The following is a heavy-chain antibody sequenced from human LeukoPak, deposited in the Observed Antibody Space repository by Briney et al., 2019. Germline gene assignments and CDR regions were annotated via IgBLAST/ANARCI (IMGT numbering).Heavy chain of an antibody. Sequence: GGSLRLSCAASGFTFYDYGMSWVRQAPGKGLEWVSGINWNGGSTGYADSVKGRFTISRDNAKNSLYLQMNSLRAEDTAVYYCGALYGGFDSWGQGTLVTVSS. CDR2: INWNGGST. J-gene: IGHJ5*01. D-gene: IGHD4-17*01. V-gene: IGHV3-20*04. CDR3: GALYGGFDS. CDR1: GFTFYDYG.